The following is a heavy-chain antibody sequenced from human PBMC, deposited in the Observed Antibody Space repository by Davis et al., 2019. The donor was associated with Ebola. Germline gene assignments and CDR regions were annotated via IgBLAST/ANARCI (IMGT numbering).Heavy chain of an antibody. D-gene: IGHD6-19*01. Sequence: ASVKVSCKASGYTFTSYGISWVRQAPGQGLEWMGWISAYNGNTNYAQKFQGRVTITADKSTSTAYMELSSLRSEDTAVYYCARDIAVAGTGGVDVWGQGTTVTVSS. CDR2: ISAYNGNT. V-gene: IGHV1-18*01. CDR3: ARDIAVAGTGGVDV. J-gene: IGHJ6*02. CDR1: GYTFTSYG.